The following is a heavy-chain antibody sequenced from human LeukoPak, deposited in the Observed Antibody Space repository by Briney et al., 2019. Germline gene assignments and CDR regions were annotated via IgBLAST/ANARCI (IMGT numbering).Heavy chain of an antibody. V-gene: IGHV4-59*01. Sequence: PLETLSLTCTVSGGSISSYYWSWIRQPPGKGLEWIGYIYYSGSTNYNPSLKSRVTISVDTSKNQFSLKLSSVTAADTAVYYCARGYDSSGYYLGPWGQGTLVTVSS. CDR2: IYYSGST. CDR1: GGSISSYY. D-gene: IGHD3-22*01. CDR3: ARGYDSSGYYLGP. J-gene: IGHJ5*02.